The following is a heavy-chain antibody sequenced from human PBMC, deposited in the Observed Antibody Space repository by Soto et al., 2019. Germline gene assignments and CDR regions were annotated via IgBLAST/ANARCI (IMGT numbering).Heavy chain of an antibody. J-gene: IGHJ5*02. CDR1: GGSISSGDYY. Sequence: NPSETLSLTCTVSGGSISSGDYYWSWIRQPPGKGLEWIGYIYYSGSTYYNPSLKSRVTISVDTSKNQFSLKLSSVTAADTAVYYCARFWGQQLVLSDRRLSNWLDPWGQGTLVTVSS. V-gene: IGHV4-30-4*01. D-gene: IGHD6-13*01. CDR2: IYYSGST. CDR3: ARFWGQQLVLSDRRLSNWLDP.